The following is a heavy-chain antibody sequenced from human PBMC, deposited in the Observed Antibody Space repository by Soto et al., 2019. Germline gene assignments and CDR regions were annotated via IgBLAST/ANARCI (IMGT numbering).Heavy chain of an antibody. D-gene: IGHD6-25*01. CDR2: INHSGST. CDR3: ASSRYYYYYMDV. V-gene: IGHV4-34*01. CDR1: GGSFSGYY. Sequence: QVQLQQWGAGLLKPSETLSLTCAVYGGSFSGYYWSWIRQPPGKGLEWIGEINHSGSTNYNPSFKSRVTISVDTSKNQFSLKLSSVTAADTAVYYCASSRYYYYYMDVWGKGTTVTVSS. J-gene: IGHJ6*03.